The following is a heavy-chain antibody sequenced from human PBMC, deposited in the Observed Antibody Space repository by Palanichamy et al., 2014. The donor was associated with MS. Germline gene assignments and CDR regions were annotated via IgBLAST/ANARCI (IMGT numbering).Heavy chain of an antibody. V-gene: IGHV4-39*01. J-gene: IGHJ4*02. CDR1: GGSISSSSYF. CDR3: ARLVGATDDY. CDR2: IYYSGST. Sequence: QLQLQESGPGLVKPSETLSLTCTVSGGSISSSSYFWGWIRQPPGKGLEWIGSIYYSGSTYYTPSLKSRVTISVDTSKNQFSLKLGSVTAADTALYYCARLVGATDDYWGQGTLVTVSS. D-gene: IGHD1-26*01.